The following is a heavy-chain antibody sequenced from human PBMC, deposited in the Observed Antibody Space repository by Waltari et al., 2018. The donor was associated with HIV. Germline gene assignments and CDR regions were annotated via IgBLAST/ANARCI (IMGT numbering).Heavy chain of an antibody. CDR2: IWHDGSKT. CDR1: GFTFTTYG. CDR3: ARQVGAALFDY. D-gene: IGHD1-26*01. V-gene: IGHV3-33*01. J-gene: IGHJ4*02. Sequence: QVQLVESGGGVVQPGRSLRLSCAASGFTFTTYGMHWVRQAPGKGLEWLALIWHDGSKTYYADSLKGRFTISRDNSKNTLYLQMNSLRGEDTAVYYCARQVGAALFDYWGQGALVTVSS.